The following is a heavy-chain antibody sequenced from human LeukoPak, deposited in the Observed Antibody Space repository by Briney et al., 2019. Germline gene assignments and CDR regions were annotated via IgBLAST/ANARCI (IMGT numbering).Heavy chain of an antibody. CDR2: VSYSGST. CDR1: GGSISSYY. J-gene: IGHJ4*02. D-gene: IGHD5-18*01. CDR3: ARENDRYGRIDY. V-gene: IGHV4-59*01. Sequence: SETLSLTCTVSGGSISSYYWSWVRQPPGKGLEWIGYVSYSGSTDYNPSLKSRVTISIDTSKNQFSLRLSSVTAADTAVYYCARENDRYGRIDYWGQGTLVTVSS.